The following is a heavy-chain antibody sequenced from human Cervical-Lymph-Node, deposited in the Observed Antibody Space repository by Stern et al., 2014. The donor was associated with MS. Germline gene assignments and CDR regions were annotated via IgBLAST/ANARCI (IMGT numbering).Heavy chain of an antibody. D-gene: IGHD4-17*01. Sequence: QVQLQESGSGLVKPSQTLSLTCAVSGGSISRGGYSWSWIRQPPGKGLEWIGYIYHSGSTYYNPSLKSRVTISVDRSKNQFSLKLSSVTAADTAVYYCARSSTVTPNAFDIWGQGTMVTVSS. V-gene: IGHV4-30-2*01. J-gene: IGHJ3*02. CDR2: IYHSGST. CDR3: ARSSTVTPNAFDI. CDR1: GGSISRGGYS.